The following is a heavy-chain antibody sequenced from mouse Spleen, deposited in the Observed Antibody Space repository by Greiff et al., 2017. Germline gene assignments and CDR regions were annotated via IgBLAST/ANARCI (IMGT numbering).Heavy chain of an antibody. V-gene: IGHV1-42*01. Sequence: VHVKQSGPELVKPGASVKISCKASGYSFTGYYMNWVKQSPKKSLEWIGEINPSTGGTTYNQKFKAKATLTVDKSSSTAYMQLKSLTSEDSAVYYCARSLTGTSAYWGQGTLVTVSA. CDR3: ARSLTGTSAY. CDR2: INPSTGGT. J-gene: IGHJ3*01. CDR1: GYSFTGYY. D-gene: IGHD4-1*01.